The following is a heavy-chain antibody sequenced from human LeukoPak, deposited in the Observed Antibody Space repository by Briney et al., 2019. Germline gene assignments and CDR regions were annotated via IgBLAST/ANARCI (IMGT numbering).Heavy chain of an antibody. D-gene: IGHD3-22*01. J-gene: IGHJ4*02. CDR2: INPNSGGT. Sequence: GASGTVSCTASGYTFTDYYMHWVRRAPGQGLEWMGWINPNSGGTNYAQKFQGRVTMTRDTSISTAYMELTTLRSDDTAVYYCARRYYDSSGYSWGQGTLVTVSS. CDR1: GYTFTDYY. V-gene: IGHV1-2*02. CDR3: ARRYYDSSGYS.